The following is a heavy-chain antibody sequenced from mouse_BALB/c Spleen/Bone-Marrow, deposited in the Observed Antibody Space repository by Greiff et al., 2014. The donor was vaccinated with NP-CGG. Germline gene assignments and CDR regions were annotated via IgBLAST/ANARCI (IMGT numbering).Heavy chain of an antibody. CDR1: GYTFTSYY. V-gene: IGHV1S56*01. D-gene: IGHD2-14*01. CDR3: AREGGRYDFDY. CDR2: IYPGNVNT. J-gene: IGHJ2*01. Sequence: VQLQQSGPELVKPGASARISCKASGYTFTSYYIHWVKQRPGQGLEWIGWIYPGNVNTKYNEKFKGKATLTADKSSSTAYMQLSSLTSEDSAVYFCAREGGRYDFDYWGQGTTLTVSS.